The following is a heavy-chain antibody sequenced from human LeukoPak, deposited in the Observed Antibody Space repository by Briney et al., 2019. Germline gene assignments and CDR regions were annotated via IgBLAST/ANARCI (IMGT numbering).Heavy chain of an antibody. V-gene: IGHV3-23*01. J-gene: IGHJ4*02. D-gene: IGHD3-16*02. CDR1: GFTFSSYA. CDR3: AKLTFGGVIVYFDY. CDR2: ISGSGGST. Sequence: GGSLRLSCAASGFTFSSYAMHWVRQAPGKGLEWVSAISGSGGSTYYADSVKGRFTISRDNSKNTLYLQMNSLRAEDTAVYYCAKLTFGGVIVYFDYWGQGTLVTVSS.